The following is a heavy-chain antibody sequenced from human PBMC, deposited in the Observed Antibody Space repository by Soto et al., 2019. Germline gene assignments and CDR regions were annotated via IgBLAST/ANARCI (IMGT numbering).Heavy chain of an antibody. J-gene: IGHJ4*02. CDR1: GFTSSSYA. CDR2: ISVSGGTT. Sequence: GGSLRLSCAASGFTSSSYAMCWVRQAPGKGLECVSSISVSGGTTYYADSVKGRFTISRDNSKNTLYLQMNSLRAEDTAVYYCAKDGYNITRNKPLDYWGQGALVTVSS. CDR3: AKDGYNITRNKPLDY. D-gene: IGHD5-12*01. V-gene: IGHV3-23*01.